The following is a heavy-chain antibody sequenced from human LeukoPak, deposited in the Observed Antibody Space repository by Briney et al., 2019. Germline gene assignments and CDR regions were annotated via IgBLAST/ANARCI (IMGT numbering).Heavy chain of an antibody. CDR3: ARLPYSSSLYFDY. V-gene: IGHV4-39*01. D-gene: IGHD2-15*01. Sequence: SETLSLTCTVSGGSISSSSYYWGWIRQPPGKGLEWIGSIYYSGSTYYNPSLKSRVTISVDTSKNQFSLKLSPVTAADTAVYYCARLPYSSSLYFDYWGQGTLVTVSS. CDR1: GGSISSSSYY. CDR2: IYYSGST. J-gene: IGHJ4*02.